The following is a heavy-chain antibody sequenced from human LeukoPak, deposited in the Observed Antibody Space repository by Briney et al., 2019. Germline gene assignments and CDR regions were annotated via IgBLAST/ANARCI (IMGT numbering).Heavy chain of an antibody. V-gene: IGHV3-23*01. CDR2: MSGSGGVT. CDR3: AKVYYYDSEGLDY. CDR1: GFTFSNYA. D-gene: IGHD3-22*01. Sequence: DPGGSLRLSCAASGFTFSNYAMSWVRQAPGKGLEWVSGMSGSGGVTYYADSVKGRFTISRDNSMKTLYLQMNSLRAEDTAVYSCAKVYYYDSEGLDYWGQGTLVTVSS. J-gene: IGHJ4*02.